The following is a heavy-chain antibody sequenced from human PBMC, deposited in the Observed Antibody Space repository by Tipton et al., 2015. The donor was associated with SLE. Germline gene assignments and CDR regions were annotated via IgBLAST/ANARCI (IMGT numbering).Heavy chain of an antibody. V-gene: IGHV1-18*01. Sequence: QLVQSGAEVKKPGASVKVSCKASGYTFTSYGISWVRQAPGQGLEWMGWISAYNGNTNYAQKLQGRVTMTTDTSTSTAYMELRSLRSDDAAVYYCARDPSPGLERTPVWFDPWGQGTLVTVSS. D-gene: IGHD1-1*01. CDR2: ISAYNGNT. CDR3: ARDPSPGLERTPVWFDP. J-gene: IGHJ5*02. CDR1: GYTFTSYG.